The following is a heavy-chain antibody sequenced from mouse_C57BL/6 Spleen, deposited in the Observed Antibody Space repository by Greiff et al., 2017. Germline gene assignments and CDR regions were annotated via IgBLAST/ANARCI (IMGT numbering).Heavy chain of an antibody. V-gene: IGHV3-6*01. CDR2: ISYDGSN. CDR1: GYSIPRGYY. J-gene: IGHJ3*01. CDR3: ARSSNYDWFAY. Sequence: EVKLMESGPGLVKPSQSLSLPCSVTGYSIPRGYYWNWIRQFPGNKLEWMGYISYDGSNNYNPSLKNRISITRDTSKNQFFLKLNSVTTEDTATYYCARSSNYDWFAYWGQGTLVTVSA. D-gene: IGHD2-5*01.